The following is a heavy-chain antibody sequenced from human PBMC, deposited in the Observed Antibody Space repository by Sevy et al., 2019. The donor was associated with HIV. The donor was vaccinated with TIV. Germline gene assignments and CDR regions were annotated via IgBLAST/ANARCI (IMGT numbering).Heavy chain of an antibody. J-gene: IGHJ4*02. CDR2: INSDGSST. CDR3: ARYYYDSSGIDY. CDR1: GFTFSRYW. D-gene: IGHD3-22*01. V-gene: IGHV3-74*01. Sequence: GGSLRLSGTASGFTFSRYWMHWVRQAPGKGLVWVSRINSDGSSTSYADSVKGRFTISRDNAKNTLYLQMNSLRAEDTAVYYCARYYYDSSGIDYWGQGTLVTVSS.